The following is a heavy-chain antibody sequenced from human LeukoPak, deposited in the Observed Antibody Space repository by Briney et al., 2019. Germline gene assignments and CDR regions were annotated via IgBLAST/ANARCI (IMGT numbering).Heavy chain of an antibody. V-gene: IGHV4-4*07. Sequence: SETLSLTCTVSGGSISSYYWSWIRQPAGKGLEWIGRIYTSGSTNYNPSLKSRVTMSVDTSKNQFSLKLSSVTAADTAVCYCARELKPGMPAPYNWFDPWGQGTLVTVSS. J-gene: IGHJ5*02. CDR2: IYTSGST. D-gene: IGHD2-2*01. CDR3: ARELKPGMPAPYNWFDP. CDR1: GGSISSYY.